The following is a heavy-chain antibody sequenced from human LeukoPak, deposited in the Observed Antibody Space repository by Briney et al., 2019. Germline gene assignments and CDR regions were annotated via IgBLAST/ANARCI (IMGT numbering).Heavy chain of an antibody. V-gene: IGHV3-30*02. Sequence: GGSLRLSCAASGFTFSNYGMHWVRQAPGKGLEWVAFIRYDGSNKYYADSVKGRFTISRDNSKNTLYLQMNSLRAEDTAVYYCAKDNQYSGYDGRDYWGQGTLVTVSS. CDR3: AKDNQYSGYDGRDY. D-gene: IGHD5-12*01. J-gene: IGHJ4*02. CDR1: GFTFSNYG. CDR2: IRYDGSNK.